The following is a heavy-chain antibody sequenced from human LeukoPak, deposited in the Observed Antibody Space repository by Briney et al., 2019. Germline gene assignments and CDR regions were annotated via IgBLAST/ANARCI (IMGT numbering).Heavy chain of an antibody. J-gene: IGHJ4*02. CDR1: GGSISSGSYY. V-gene: IGHV4-61*02. CDR3: ARRDDYGDYYYFDY. D-gene: IGHD4-17*01. CDR2: IYTSGST. Sequence: SETLSLTCTVSGGSISSGSYYWSWIRQPAGKGLEWIGRIYTSGSTNYNPSLKSRVTISVDTSKNQFSLKLSSVTAADTAVYYCARRDDYGDYYYFDYWGQGTLVTVSS.